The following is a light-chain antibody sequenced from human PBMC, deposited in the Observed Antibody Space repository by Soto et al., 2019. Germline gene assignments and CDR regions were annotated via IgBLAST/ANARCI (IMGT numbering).Light chain of an antibody. CDR3: SSYTRSTTVV. CDR2: DVN. CDR1: SSDIGGYNY. Sequence: QSALTQPPSASGSPGQSVTISCTGTSSDIGGYNYVSWYQQHPGKAPKLMIYDVNKRPSGVPDRFSGSKSGNTASLTVSGLQSEDEADYYCSSYTRSTTVVFGGGTKVTVL. V-gene: IGLV2-8*01. J-gene: IGLJ2*01.